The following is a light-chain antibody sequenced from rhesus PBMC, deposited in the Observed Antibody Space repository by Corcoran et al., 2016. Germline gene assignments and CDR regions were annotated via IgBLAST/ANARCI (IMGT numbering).Light chain of an antibody. CDR1: QGISKY. CDR3: LQHSGYPLT. V-gene: IGKV1-28*01. J-gene: IGKJ4*01. Sequence: DIQMTQSPSSLSASAGDTVTITCQASQGISKYLAWFQQKPGKAPKLLIYDASTLQSRVPSRFTGSGSGTEVTLTSSSLQPEDFAAYYWLQHSGYPLTFGGGTKVELK. CDR2: DAS.